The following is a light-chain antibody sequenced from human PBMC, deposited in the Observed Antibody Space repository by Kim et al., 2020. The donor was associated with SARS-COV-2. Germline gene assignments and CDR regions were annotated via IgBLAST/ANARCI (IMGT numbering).Light chain of an antibody. CDR3: QQYSSYSGT. V-gene: IGKV1-5*03. Sequence: ASVGDTVTITCRASQRISTWLAWYQQKPGKAPNLLIYKAYNLETGVPARFRGSGSGTEFTLTISSLQPDDFATYYCQQYSSYSGTFGQGTKVDIK. CDR1: QRISTW. J-gene: IGKJ1*01. CDR2: KAY.